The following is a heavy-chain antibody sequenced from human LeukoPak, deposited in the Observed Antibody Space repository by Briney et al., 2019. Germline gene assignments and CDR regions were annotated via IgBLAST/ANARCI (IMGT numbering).Heavy chain of an antibody. CDR3: ARYSSSWYGFDY. V-gene: IGHV3-53*01. Sequence: GRSLRLSCAASGFTVSSTYMSWVRQAPGKGLEWVSDIYSGGSTYYADSVKGRFTISRDNSKNTLYLQMNSLRADDTAVYYCARYSSSWYGFDYWGQGTLVTVSS. J-gene: IGHJ4*02. CDR2: IYSGGST. D-gene: IGHD6-13*01. CDR1: GFTVSSTY.